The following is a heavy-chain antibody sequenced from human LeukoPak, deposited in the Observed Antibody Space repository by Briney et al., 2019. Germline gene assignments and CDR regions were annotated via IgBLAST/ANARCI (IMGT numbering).Heavy chain of an antibody. CDR2: INAGNGNT. Sequence: GASVKVSCKASGYTFTSYAMHWVRQAPGQRLKWMGWINAGNGNTKYSQKFQGRVTITRDTSASTAYMELSSLRSEDTAVYYCARTILYGSGSYYFDYWGQGTLVTVSS. D-gene: IGHD3-10*01. CDR1: GYTFTSYA. V-gene: IGHV1-3*01. CDR3: ARTILYGSGSYYFDY. J-gene: IGHJ4*02.